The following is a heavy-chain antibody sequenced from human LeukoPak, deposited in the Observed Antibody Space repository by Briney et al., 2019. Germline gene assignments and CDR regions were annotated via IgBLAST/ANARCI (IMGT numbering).Heavy chain of an antibody. CDR2: ISSSSSYI. D-gene: IGHD3-3*01. J-gene: IGHJ6*02. CDR3: ASGGPLRFLEWLLSGSMDV. Sequence: GGSLRLSCAASGFTFSSYSMNWVRQAPGKGLEWVSSISSSSSYIYYADSVKGRFTISRDNAKNSLYLQMNSLRAEDTAVYYCASGGPLRFLEWLLSGSMDVWGQGTTVTVSS. CDR1: GFTFSSYS. V-gene: IGHV3-21*01.